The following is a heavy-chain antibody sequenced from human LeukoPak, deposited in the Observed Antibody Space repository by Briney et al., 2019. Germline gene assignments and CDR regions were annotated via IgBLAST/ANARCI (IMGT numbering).Heavy chain of an antibody. CDR2: IEDDGDQK. Sequence: GGSLRVSCVASGFTFGNYWMSWVRQAPGKGLEFVGNIEDDGDQKNYVDSVKGRFTISRDNLKNSLYLQMNGLRVEDTAVYYCARDIIRGQSDFDYWGQGVLVTVSS. J-gene: IGHJ4*02. V-gene: IGHV3-7*01. D-gene: IGHD5-12*01. CDR1: GFTFGNYW. CDR3: ARDIIRGQSDFDY.